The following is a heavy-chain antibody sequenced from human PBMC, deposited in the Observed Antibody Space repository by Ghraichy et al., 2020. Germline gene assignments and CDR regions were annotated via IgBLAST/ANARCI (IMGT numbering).Heavy chain of an antibody. CDR1: GFTFSSYA. Sequence: GGSLRLSCAGSGFTFSSYAMSWVRQAPGKGLEWISGISDSGDGTYYADSVKGRFTISRDNSKNTLFLQMNSLRAEDTAVYYCAKGHRDVYSYHWSFDLWGRGTLVTASS. D-gene: IGHD5-24*01. V-gene: IGHV3-23*01. J-gene: IGHJ2*01. CDR3: AKGHRDVYSYHWSFDL. CDR2: ISDSGDGT.